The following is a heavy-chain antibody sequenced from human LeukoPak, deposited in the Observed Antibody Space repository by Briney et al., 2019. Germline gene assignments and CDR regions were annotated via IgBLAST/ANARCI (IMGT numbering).Heavy chain of an antibody. V-gene: IGHV4-30-2*01. J-gene: IGHJ1*01. CDR3: ARVYSSGSRAFRH. Sequence: SQTLSLTCTVSGGSISSGGYYWSWIRQPPGKGLEWIGYIYHSGSTYYNPSLKSRVTISVDRSKNQFSLKLSSVTAADTAVYYCARVYSSGSRAFRHWGQGTLVTVSS. D-gene: IGHD6-19*01. CDR2: IYHSGST. CDR1: GGSISSGGYY.